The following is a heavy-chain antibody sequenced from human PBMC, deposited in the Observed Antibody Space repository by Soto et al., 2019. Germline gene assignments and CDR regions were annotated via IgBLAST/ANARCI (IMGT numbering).Heavy chain of an antibody. V-gene: IGHV3-9*01. CDR1: GFTFDDYA. CDR2: ISWNSGRI. CDR3: AKDIREYGSGWTYFDN. Sequence: EVQLVESGGGLVQPGRSLRLACAASGFTFDDYAMHWVRQGPGKGLEWVSGISWNSGRIDYADSVKGRFTISRDNAKKSLYMQMNSLRCEDTALYYCAKDIREYGSGWTYFDNWDQGTLVTVSS. J-gene: IGHJ4*02. D-gene: IGHD6-19*01.